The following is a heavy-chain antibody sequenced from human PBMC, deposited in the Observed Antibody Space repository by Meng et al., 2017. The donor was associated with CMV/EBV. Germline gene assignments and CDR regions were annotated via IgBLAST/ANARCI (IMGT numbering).Heavy chain of an antibody. V-gene: IGHV3-53*01. J-gene: IGHJ2*01. CDR1: GGSFSGYY. CDR2: IYSGGST. CDR3: ARDNSYYDSSGYPTPDWYFDL. Sequence: GGSLRLSCAVYGGSFSGYYWSWVRQAPGKGLEWVSVIYSGGSTYYADSVKGRFTISRDNSKNTLYLQMNSLRAEDTAVYYCARDNSYYDSSGYPTPDWYFDLWGRGTLVTVSS. D-gene: IGHD3-22*01.